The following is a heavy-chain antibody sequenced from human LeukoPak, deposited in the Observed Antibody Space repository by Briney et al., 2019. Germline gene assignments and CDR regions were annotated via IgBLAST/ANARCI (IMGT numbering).Heavy chain of an antibody. D-gene: IGHD2-15*01. J-gene: IGHJ3*02. CDR3: ARGYCSGGSCYDAFDI. CDR2: ISSSGSTI. CDR1: GFTFSDYY. V-gene: IGHV3-11*01. Sequence: GSLGLSCAASGFTFSDYYMSWIRQAPGKGLEWVSYISSSGSTIYYADSVKGRFTISRDNAKNSLYLQMNSLRAEDTAVYYCARGYCSGGSCYDAFDIWGQGTMVTVSS.